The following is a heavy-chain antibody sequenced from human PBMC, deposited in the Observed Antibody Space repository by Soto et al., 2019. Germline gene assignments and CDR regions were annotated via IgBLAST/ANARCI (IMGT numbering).Heavy chain of an antibody. V-gene: IGHV3-21*06. CDR3: ARESEDLTSIVDY. Sequence: GGSLRLSCAASGFTFTRYSMNWVRQAPGKGLEWVSSISSTTNYIYYGDSMKGRFTISRDNAKNSLYLEMNSLRAEDTAVYYCARESEDLTSIVDYWGQGTLVTVSS. CDR1: GFTFTRYS. J-gene: IGHJ4*02. CDR2: ISSTTNYI.